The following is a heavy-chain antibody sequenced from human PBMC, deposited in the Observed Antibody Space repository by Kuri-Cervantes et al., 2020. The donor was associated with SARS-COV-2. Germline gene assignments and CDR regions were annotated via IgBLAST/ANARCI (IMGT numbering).Heavy chain of an antibody. Sequence: GGSLRLSCAASGFTFSNAWMSWVRQAPGKGLEWVGRIKSKTDGGTTDYAAPVKGRFTISRDDSKNTLYLQMNSLKTEDTAVYYCAKNTDRRWELGDWGQGTLVTVSS. CDR3: AKNTDRRWELGD. D-gene: IGHD1-26*01. CDR1: GFTFSNAW. V-gene: IGHV3-15*01. CDR2: IKSKTDGGTT. J-gene: IGHJ4*02.